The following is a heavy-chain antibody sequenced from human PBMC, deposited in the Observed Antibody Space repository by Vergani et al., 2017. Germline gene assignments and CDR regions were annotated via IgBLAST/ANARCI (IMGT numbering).Heavy chain of an antibody. V-gene: IGHV3-9*01. Sequence: EVQLVESGGGLVQPGRSLRLSCAASGFTFDDYAMHWVRQAPGKGLEWVSGISWNSGSIGYSDSVKGRFTISRDNAKNSLYLQMNSLRAADTALYYCAKADDDSGGYYYYYMDVGSKGTTVTVSS. CDR3: AKADDDSGGYYYYYMDV. CDR1: GFTFDDYA. CDR2: ISWNSGSI. J-gene: IGHJ6*03. D-gene: IGHD4-17*01.